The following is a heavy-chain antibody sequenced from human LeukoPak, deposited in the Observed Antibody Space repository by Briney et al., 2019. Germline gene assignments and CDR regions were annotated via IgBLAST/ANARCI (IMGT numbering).Heavy chain of an antibody. CDR2: IYYTGRN. V-gene: IGHV4-39*01. Sequence: SETLSLTCTVSGGSISNSSYYWDGLRQPPGMGGVGFGSIYYTGRNYYNPSLKSRVTMSVDTSKNQFSLKLRSVTAADTAVYYCARPYGSGGYSWFDPWGQGTLVTISS. J-gene: IGHJ5*02. CDR3: ARPYGSGGYSWFDP. D-gene: IGHD3-10*01. CDR1: GGSISNSSYY.